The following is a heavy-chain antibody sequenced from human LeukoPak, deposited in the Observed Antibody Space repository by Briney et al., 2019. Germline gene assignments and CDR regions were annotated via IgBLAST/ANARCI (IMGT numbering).Heavy chain of an antibody. Sequence: GGSLRLSCGGTGFTFRSYDMHWVRQAPGKGLEWVAGIAYDGSNKDHADAVKGRFTISRDNSKNTLYLQMNSLRAEDTAVYYCARDPLFIAAAGTFQHWGQGTLVTVSS. D-gene: IGHD6-13*01. V-gene: IGHV3-30*14. CDR3: ARDPLFIAAAGTFQH. CDR2: IAYDGSNK. CDR1: GFTFRSYD. J-gene: IGHJ1*01.